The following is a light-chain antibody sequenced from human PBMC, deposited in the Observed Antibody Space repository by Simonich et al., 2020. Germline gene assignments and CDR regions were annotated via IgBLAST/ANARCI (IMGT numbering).Light chain of an antibody. V-gene: IGLV9-49*01. CDR1: SGYSNYK. CDR2: VGTGGIVV. CDR3: GADHGSGSNFVWV. J-gene: IGLJ3*02. Sequence: QPVLTQPPSASASLGASVTLPCPLSSGYSNYKVDWYQQRPGKGPRFVMRVGTGGIVVSKGEGIPERFSVLGSGLNRYLTIKNIQEEDESDYHCGADHGSGSNFVWVFGGGTKLTVL.